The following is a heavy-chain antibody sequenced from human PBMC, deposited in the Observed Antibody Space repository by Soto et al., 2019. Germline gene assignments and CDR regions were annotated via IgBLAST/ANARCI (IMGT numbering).Heavy chain of an antibody. Sequence: SETLSLTCTVSGGSITSYHWSWIRQSPGKGLEWIGNIYYSGSSNYNPSLESRVTISVDTSRNQFFLTLRSVTAADSAVYHCGRESGETWDYEASWGQGTPVTVSS. D-gene: IGHD1-7*01. CDR1: GGSITSYH. CDR3: GRESGETWDYEAS. V-gene: IGHV4-59*12. CDR2: IYYSGSS. J-gene: IGHJ5*02.